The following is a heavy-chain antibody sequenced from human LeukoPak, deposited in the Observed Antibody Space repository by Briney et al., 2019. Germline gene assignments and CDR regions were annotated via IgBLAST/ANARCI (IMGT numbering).Heavy chain of an antibody. CDR2: INTDGTST. D-gene: IGHD3-10*01. J-gene: IGHJ4*02. V-gene: IGHV3-74*01. CDR3: ACLGVPGSYKHFFDY. Sequence: GGSLRLSCAASGLTLTTYWMHCVRQAPGKGLVWVSRINTDGTSTNYADSVKGRFTISRDNAKNTLYLQMNSLRAEDTALYYCACLGVPGSYKHFFDYWGQGTLVTVSS. CDR1: GLTLTTYW.